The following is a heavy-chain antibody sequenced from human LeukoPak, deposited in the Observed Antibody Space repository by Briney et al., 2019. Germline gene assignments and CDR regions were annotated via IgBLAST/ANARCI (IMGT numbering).Heavy chain of an antibody. Sequence: GGSLRLSCAASGFTFSSYAMSWVRQAPGKGLEWVSAISGSGGSTYYADSVKGRFTISRDNSKNTLYLQMNSPRAEDTAVYYCAKTPGEVVVPAAIGDWFDPWGQGTLVTVSS. J-gene: IGHJ5*02. CDR1: GFTFSSYA. V-gene: IGHV3-23*01. CDR3: AKTPGEVVVPAAIGDWFDP. D-gene: IGHD2-2*01. CDR2: ISGSGGST.